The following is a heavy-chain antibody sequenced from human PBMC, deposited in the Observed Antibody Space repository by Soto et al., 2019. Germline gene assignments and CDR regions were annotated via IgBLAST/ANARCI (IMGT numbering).Heavy chain of an antibody. CDR3: AKVAPITIFGVVIMRGGGYYFDY. J-gene: IGHJ4*02. CDR1: GFTFSSYA. D-gene: IGHD3-3*01. Sequence: GGSLRLSCAASGFTFSSYAMSWVRQAPGKGLEWISAISGSGGSTYYADSVKGRFTISRDNSKNTLYLQMNSLRAEDTAVYYCAKVAPITIFGVVIMRGGGYYFDYWGQGTLVTV. CDR2: ISGSGGST. V-gene: IGHV3-23*01.